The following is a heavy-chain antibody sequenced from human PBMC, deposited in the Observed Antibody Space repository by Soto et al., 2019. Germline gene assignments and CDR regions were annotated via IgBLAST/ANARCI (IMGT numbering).Heavy chain of an antibody. CDR3: ARISSVDPYGYVNGGLDV. CDR1: GGSIRSYY. Sequence: PSETLALGCSFSGGSIRSYYWSWIRQSPEKGLEWIGYFYHSGNSNYNPSLKSRVTISVDTSKSQLSLSLRSVTAADTAVYFCARISSVDPYGYVNGGLDVWGQGTTVTVSS. V-gene: IGHV4-59*01. D-gene: IGHD5-18*01. J-gene: IGHJ6*02. CDR2: FYHSGNS.